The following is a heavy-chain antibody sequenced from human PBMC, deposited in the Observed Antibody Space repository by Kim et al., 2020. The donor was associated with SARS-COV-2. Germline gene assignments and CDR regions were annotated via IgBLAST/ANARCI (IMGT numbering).Heavy chain of an antibody. D-gene: IGHD1-1*01. CDR3: ARELEGWFDP. J-gene: IGHJ5*02. Sequence: SCTSNPSLTRRGTISVDTSKNQFSLKLSAGTAADTAVYYCARELEGWFDPWGQGTLVTVSS. V-gene: IGHV4-34*09. CDR2: SC.